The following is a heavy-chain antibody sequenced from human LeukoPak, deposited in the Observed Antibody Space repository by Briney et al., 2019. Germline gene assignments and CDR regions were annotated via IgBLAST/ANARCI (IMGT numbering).Heavy chain of an antibody. Sequence: GGSLRLSCAASGFTFSSYSMHWVRQAPGKGLEWVAVTSYDGSSKHYADSVKGRFTISRDNSKNTLYLQMNSLRAEDTAVYYCARDFDAGSLDYWGQGTLVTVSS. CDR1: GFTFSSYS. CDR3: ARDFDAGSLDY. CDR2: TSYDGSSK. J-gene: IGHJ4*02. V-gene: IGHV3-30-3*01. D-gene: IGHD3-10*01.